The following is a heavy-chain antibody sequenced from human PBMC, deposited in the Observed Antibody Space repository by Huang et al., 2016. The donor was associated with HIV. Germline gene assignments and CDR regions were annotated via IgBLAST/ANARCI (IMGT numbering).Heavy chain of an antibody. CDR3: ARRFSSSSGYFDY. V-gene: IGHV5-51*01. D-gene: IGHD6-6*01. CDR1: GYSFSSYW. J-gene: IGHJ4*02. Sequence: VQLVQSGAEVKKPGESLKISCKGSGYSFSSYWIAWVRQMPGKGLEWMGSSFPDDSDTTYSPSFEGQGTISADKSIGTAYLQWSSLKASDTAMYYCARRFSSSSGYFDYWGQGSLVTVSS. CDR2: SFPDDSDT.